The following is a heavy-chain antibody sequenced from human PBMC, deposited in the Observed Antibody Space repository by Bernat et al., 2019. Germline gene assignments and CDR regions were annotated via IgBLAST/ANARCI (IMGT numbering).Heavy chain of an antibody. CDR3: AKGADFGDYDGYDAFDI. J-gene: IGHJ3*02. CDR1: GFTFSSYG. V-gene: IGHV3-30*18. D-gene: IGHD4-17*01. CDR2: ISYDGSIR. Sequence: VQLVESGGGLVKPGGSLRLSCAASGFTFSSYGMHWVRQAPGKGLEWVAVISYDGSIRYYADSVKGRFTISRDNSKNTLFLQMNSLRVEDTAMYYCAKGADFGDYDGYDAFDIWGQGTMVTVSS.